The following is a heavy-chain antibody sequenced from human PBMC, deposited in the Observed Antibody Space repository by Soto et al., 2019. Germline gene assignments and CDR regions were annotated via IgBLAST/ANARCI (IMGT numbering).Heavy chain of an antibody. Sequence: ASVKVSCKASGYTFTGYYMHWVRQAPGQGLEWMGWMNPNTGGTNSAQKFQGRVIMTRDTSISTAFMELNSLRSDDTAVYYCARDFPIVAAAISYYGMDVCGQGTTVTVYS. CDR1: GYTFTGYY. D-gene: IGHD6-13*01. CDR2: MNPNTGGT. V-gene: IGHV1-2*02. CDR3: ARDFPIVAAAISYYGMDV. J-gene: IGHJ6*02.